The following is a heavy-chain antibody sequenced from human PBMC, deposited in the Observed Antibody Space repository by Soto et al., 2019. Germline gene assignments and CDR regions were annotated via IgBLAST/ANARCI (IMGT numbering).Heavy chain of an antibody. V-gene: IGHV3-9*01. CDR3: AKDPVPSSTSPHHALEI. Sequence: LRLSCAASGFTFDDFAMHWVRQAPGKGLEWVSGISWNSGSIGYADSVKGRFTISRDNAKNSLYLQMNSLRAEDTALYYCAKDPVPSSTSPHHALEIWGQGTMVTVSS. CDR2: ISWNSGSI. D-gene: IGHD2-2*01. CDR1: GFTFDDFA. J-gene: IGHJ3*02.